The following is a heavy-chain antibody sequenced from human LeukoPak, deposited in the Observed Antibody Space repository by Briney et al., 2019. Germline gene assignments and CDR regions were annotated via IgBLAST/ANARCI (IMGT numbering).Heavy chain of an antibody. J-gene: IGHJ4*02. CDR3: ARGSWGGPQIYYFDY. CDR1: GGSFSGYY. D-gene: IGHD2-21*01. Sequence: PSETLSLTCAVYGGSFSGYYWSWIRQPPGKGLEWIGEINHSGSTNYNPSLKSRVTISVDTSKNQFSLKLSSETAADTAVYYCARGSWGGPQIYYFDYWGQGTLVTVSS. CDR2: INHSGST. V-gene: IGHV4-34*01.